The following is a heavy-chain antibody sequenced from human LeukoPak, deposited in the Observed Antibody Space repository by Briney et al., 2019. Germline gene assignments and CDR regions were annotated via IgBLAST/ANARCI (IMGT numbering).Heavy chain of an antibody. CDR3: AKGSSGYFVDL. CDR1: GSIFNNYG. CDR2: ISNDGGGT. J-gene: IGHJ5*02. Sequence: GGSLRLSCAASGSIFNNYGLIWVRQAPGKGLEWVSAISNDGGGTNYADFVKGRFTISRDNSKNTLFLQMNGLRAEDTALYYCAKGSSGYFVDLWGQGTLVTVSS. D-gene: IGHD3-22*01. V-gene: IGHV3-23*01.